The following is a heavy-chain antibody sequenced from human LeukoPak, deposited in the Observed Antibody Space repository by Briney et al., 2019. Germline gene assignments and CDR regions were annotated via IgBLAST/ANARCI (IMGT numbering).Heavy chain of an antibody. V-gene: IGHV1-69*13. CDR1: GGTFSSYA. CDR2: IIPIFGTA. D-gene: IGHD3-10*01. CDR3: ARGNYYGSGSTRYYYYMDV. Sequence: SVKVSCKASGGTFSSYAISWVRQAPGQGLEWMGGIIPIFGTANYAQKFQGRVTITADESTSTAYMELSSLRSEDTAVYYCARGNYYGSGSTRYYYYMDVWGKGTTVTISS. J-gene: IGHJ6*03.